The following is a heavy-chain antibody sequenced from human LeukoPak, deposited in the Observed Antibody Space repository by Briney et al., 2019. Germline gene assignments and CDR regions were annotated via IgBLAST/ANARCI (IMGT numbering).Heavy chain of an antibody. D-gene: IGHD6-13*01. Sequence: PSETLSLTCTVSGDSISTSTYYWGWIRQPPGKGLEWIGSMYYSGNTYYKASLKSRVTISVDTSKNQFSLKLSSVTAADTAVYYCARSAAGSITYWGQGTLVTVSS. V-gene: IGHV4-39*07. CDR2: MYYSGNT. J-gene: IGHJ4*02. CDR3: ARSAAGSITY. CDR1: GDSISTSTYY.